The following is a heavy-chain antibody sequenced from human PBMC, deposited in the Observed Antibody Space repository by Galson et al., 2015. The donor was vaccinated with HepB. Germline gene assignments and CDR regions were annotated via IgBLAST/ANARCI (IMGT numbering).Heavy chain of an antibody. J-gene: IGHJ5*02. V-gene: IGHV4-59*08. D-gene: IGHD6-19*01. Sequence: SETLSLTCTDSGGSISSYYWSWIRQPPGKGLEWIGYIYYSGSTNYNPSLKSRVTISVDTSKNQFSLKLSSVTAADTAVYYCARRVIAVAANWFDPWGQGTLVTVSS. CDR3: ARRVIAVAANWFDP. CDR1: GGSISSYY. CDR2: IYYSGST.